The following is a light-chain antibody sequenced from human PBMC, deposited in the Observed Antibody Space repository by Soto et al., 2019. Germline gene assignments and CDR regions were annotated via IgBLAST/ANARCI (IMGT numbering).Light chain of an antibody. CDR2: LNSDGSH. Sequence: QSVLTQSPSASASLGASVKLTCTLSSGHSSYAIAWHQQQPEKGPRYLMKLNSDGSHSKGDGIPDRFSGSSSGAERYLTISSLQSEDEAVYYCQTWGTGIQVFGGGTQLTVL. J-gene: IGLJ2*01. CDR1: SGHSSYA. V-gene: IGLV4-69*01. CDR3: QTWGTGIQV.